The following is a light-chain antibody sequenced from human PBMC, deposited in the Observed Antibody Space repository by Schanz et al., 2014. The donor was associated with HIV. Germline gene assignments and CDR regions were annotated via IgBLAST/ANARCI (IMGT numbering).Light chain of an antibody. Sequence: QSALTQPASVSGSPGQSITISCTGTSSDVGGYNYLSWYQQPPGKAPKLMIYDVINRPSGVSNRFSGSKSGNTASLTISGLQAEDEADYYCCSYTTTSTYVFGAGTKLTVL. J-gene: IGLJ1*01. V-gene: IGLV2-14*03. CDR1: SSDVGGYNY. CDR2: DVI. CDR3: CSYTTTSTYV.